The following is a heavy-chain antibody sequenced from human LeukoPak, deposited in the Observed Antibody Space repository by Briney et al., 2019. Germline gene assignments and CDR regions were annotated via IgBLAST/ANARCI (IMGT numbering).Heavy chain of an antibody. V-gene: IGHV4-39*01. D-gene: IGHD2-15*01. CDR3: ARARSHSKARFLLPFFDY. J-gene: IGHJ4*02. CDR2: IYYSGST. CDR1: GGSISSSSYY. Sequence: PSETLSLTCTVSGGSISSSSYYWGWIRQPPGKGLEWIGSIYYSGSTYYNPSLKSRVTVSVDTSKNQFSLKLSSVTAADTAVYYCARARSHSKARFLLPFFDYWGQGTLVTVSS.